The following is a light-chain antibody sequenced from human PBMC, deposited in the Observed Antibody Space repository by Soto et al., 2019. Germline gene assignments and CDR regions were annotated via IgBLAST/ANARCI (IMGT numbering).Light chain of an antibody. Sequence: QAVVTQEPSLTVSPGGTVTLTCASSTGAVTSGNYSSWFQQKPGQPPRTLIYTTNNKHSWTPARFSGSLLGGRAALTLSGAQPEDEAEYYCLLYYGGAHLVFGGGTKLTVL. CDR3: LLYYGGAHLV. J-gene: IGLJ3*02. CDR1: TGAVTSGNY. CDR2: TTN. V-gene: IGLV7-43*01.